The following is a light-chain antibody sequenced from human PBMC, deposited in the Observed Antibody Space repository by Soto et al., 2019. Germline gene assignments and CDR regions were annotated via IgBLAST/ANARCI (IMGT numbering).Light chain of an antibody. Sequence: DIQMTHSPSSLSASVGARVTITCRASQDIGPYLAWYQQKSGRVPELLIYSASTLQSGVPSRFSGSGSGADFSLTISGLQPEDAATDDCQKYDSGPLTFGGGPKVEI. J-gene: IGKJ4*01. V-gene: IGKV1-27*01. CDR2: SAS. CDR3: QKYDSGPLT. CDR1: QDIGPY.